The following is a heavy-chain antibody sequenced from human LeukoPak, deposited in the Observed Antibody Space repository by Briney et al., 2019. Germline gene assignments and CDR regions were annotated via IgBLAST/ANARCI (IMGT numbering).Heavy chain of an antibody. CDR3: GRCAGYEFLGELFALAFDI. CDR1: GYSFTGYY. V-gene: IGHV1-2*02. J-gene: IGHJ3*02. D-gene: IGHD3-16*01. CDR2: INPNSGGT. Sequence: GASVKVSCKASGYSFTGYYMHWVRQAPGQGLEWMGWINPNSGGTNYVQKFQCRVTMTRDTSISTAYMELSRLRSYDTSVYYCGRCAGYEFLGELFALAFDIWDQETMVTVSS.